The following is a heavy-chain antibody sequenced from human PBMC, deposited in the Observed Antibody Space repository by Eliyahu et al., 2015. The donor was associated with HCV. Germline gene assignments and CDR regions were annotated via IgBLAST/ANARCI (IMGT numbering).Heavy chain of an antibody. D-gene: IGHD2-2*01. J-gene: IGHJ4*02. CDR1: GYSLTPYA. Sequence: EVKNPGASVKVSCKAPGYSLTPYAVHWVRQAPGQRLEWMGWISAGDTKTKYSQTFRGRVTITRDTSASIVYKDLSSLTSEDTAIYFCARSLDGSPAXTFDSWGQGTLVTVSA. CDR2: ISAGDTKT. V-gene: IGHV1-3*01. CDR3: ARSLDGSPAXTFDS.